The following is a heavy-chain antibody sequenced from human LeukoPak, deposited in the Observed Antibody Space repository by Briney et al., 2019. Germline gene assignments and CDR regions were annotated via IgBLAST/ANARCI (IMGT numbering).Heavy chain of an antibody. D-gene: IGHD1-26*01. CDR1: GFTFDDYA. Sequence: GGSLRLSCAASGFTFDDYAMHWVRQAPGKGLEWVSGISWNSGSIGYADSVKGRFTISRDNAKNSLYLQMNSLRAEDTALYYCAKHIVGRLYYMDVWGKGTTVTISS. V-gene: IGHV3-9*01. CDR3: AKHIVGRLYYMDV. J-gene: IGHJ6*03. CDR2: ISWNSGSI.